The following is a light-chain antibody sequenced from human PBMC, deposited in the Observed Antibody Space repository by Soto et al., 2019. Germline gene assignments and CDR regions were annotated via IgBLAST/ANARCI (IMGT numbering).Light chain of an antibody. CDR1: QSVSSN. V-gene: IGKV3-15*01. CDR2: AAS. Sequence: EVLVTQSPATLSVSPGIIGTLSRRASQSVSSNLAWYQQKPGQAPRLLIYAASTRATGVSARFSGSGSGTEFTLTISSLQSEDFTIYYCQYYNNWLATFGGGTKVDI. CDR3: QYYNNWLAT. J-gene: IGKJ4*01.